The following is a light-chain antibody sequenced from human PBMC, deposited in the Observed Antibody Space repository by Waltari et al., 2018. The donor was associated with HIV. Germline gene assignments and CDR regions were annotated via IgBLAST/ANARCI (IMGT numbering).Light chain of an antibody. CDR3: QQSFSSLFT. CDR1: QSISNY. J-gene: IGKJ3*01. CDR2: AAS. Sequence: DLKLTQPPSSLSASVGDRLAITCRASQSISNYLNWYQKKPGRAPKLLIYAASSLHNGVPARFSGSGSGTEFTLTISSLQPEDFATYYCQQSFSSLFTFGPGTKVEIK. V-gene: IGKV1-39*01.